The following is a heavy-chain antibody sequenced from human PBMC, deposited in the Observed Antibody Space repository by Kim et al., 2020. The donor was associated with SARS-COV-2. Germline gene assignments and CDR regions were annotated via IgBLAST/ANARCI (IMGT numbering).Heavy chain of an antibody. J-gene: IGHJ2*01. Sequence: SETLSLTCTVSGGSISSYYWSWIRQPAGKGLEWIGRIYTSGSTNYNPSLKSRVTMSVDTSKNQFSLKLSSVTAADTAVYYCARQAVVVVAATQYNWYFDLWGRGTLVTVSS. CDR2: IYTSGST. CDR1: GGSISSYY. D-gene: IGHD2-15*01. V-gene: IGHV4-4*07. CDR3: ARQAVVVVAATQYNWYFDL.